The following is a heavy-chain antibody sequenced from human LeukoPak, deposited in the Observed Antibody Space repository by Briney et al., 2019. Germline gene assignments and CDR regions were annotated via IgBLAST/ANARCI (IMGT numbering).Heavy chain of an antibody. J-gene: IGHJ6*03. Sequence: ASVKVSCKASGYTFTGYYMHWVRQAPGQGLEWMGWINPNSGGTNYAQKLQGRVTMTTDTSTSTAYMELRSLRSDDTAVYYCARDGTTIFGVVIISPYYYYYMDVWGKGTTVTVSS. CDR3: ARDGTTIFGVVIISPYYYYYMDV. CDR2: INPNSGGT. CDR1: GYTFTGYY. V-gene: IGHV1-2*02. D-gene: IGHD3-3*01.